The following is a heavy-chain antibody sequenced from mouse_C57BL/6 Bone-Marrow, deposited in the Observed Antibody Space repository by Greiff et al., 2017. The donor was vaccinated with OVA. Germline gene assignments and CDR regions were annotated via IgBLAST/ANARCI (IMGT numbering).Heavy chain of an antibody. Sequence: EVKLMESGGGLVKPGGSLKLSCAASGFTFSSYAMSWVRQTPEKRLEWVATISDGGSYTYYPDNVKGRFTISRDNAKNNLYLQMSHLKSEDTAMYYCARDCTPFTTVVATPFAYWGQGTLVTVSA. V-gene: IGHV5-4*01. CDR3: ARDCTPFTTVVATPFAY. CDR1: GFTFSSYA. D-gene: IGHD1-1*01. CDR2: ISDGGSYT. J-gene: IGHJ3*01.